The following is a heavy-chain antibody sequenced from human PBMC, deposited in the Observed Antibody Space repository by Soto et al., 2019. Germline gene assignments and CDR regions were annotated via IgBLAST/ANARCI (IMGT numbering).Heavy chain of an antibody. Sequence: QVQLQESGPGLVKPSQTLSLTCTVSGGSISSGGYYWSWIRQHPGKGLEWIGYIYYSGSTYYNPSLKSRVTISVDTSKNQFSLKLSSVTAADTAVYYCARKGGHSSSWMDPYFDYWGQGTLVTVSS. D-gene: IGHD6-13*01. CDR2: IYYSGST. CDR3: ARKGGHSSSWMDPYFDY. V-gene: IGHV4-31*03. CDR1: GGSISSGGYY. J-gene: IGHJ4*02.